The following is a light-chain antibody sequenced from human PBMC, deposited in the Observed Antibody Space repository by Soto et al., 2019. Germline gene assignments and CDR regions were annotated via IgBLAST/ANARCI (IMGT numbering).Light chain of an antibody. CDR2: CAS. J-gene: IGKJ2*01. V-gene: IGKV4-1*01. CDR1: QSVLYSSNNKNY. Sequence: DIVMTQSPDSLAVSLGERATINCKSSQSVLYSSNNKNYLAWYQQRPGQPPKLLIYCASTRESRVPDRFSGSGSGTDFALTITGLQAEDVAVYYCQQYASTPPTFGQGTKLEIK. CDR3: QQYASTPPT.